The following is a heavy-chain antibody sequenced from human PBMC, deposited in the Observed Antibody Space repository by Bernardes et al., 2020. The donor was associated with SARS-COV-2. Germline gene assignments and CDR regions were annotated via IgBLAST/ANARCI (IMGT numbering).Heavy chain of an antibody. CDR1: GYTFTSYG. CDR3: ARVGSPLIVVVVAATGDWFDP. Sequence: ASVKVSCKASGYTFTSYGISWVRQAPGQGLAWMGWISAYNGNTNYAQKLQGRVTMTTDTSTSTAYMELRSLRSDDTAVYYCARVGSPLIVVVVAATGDWFDPWGQGTLVTVSS. J-gene: IGHJ5*02. V-gene: IGHV1-18*04. D-gene: IGHD2-15*01. CDR2: ISAYNGNT.